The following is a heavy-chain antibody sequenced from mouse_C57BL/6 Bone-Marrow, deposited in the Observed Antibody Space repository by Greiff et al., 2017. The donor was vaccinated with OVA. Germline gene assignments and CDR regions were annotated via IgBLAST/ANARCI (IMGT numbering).Heavy chain of an antibody. J-gene: IGHJ4*01. CDR2: IWSGGST. CDR1: GFSLTSYG. Sequence: QVQLQQSGPGLVQPSQSLSITCTVSGFSLTSYGVHWVRQSPGKGLEWLGVIWSGGSTDYNAAFISRLSISKDNSKSQVFFKMNSLQAYDTAIYYCARNSYYSNYGGGFAMDYWGQGTSVTVSS. V-gene: IGHV2-2*01. CDR3: ARNSYYSNYGGGFAMDY. D-gene: IGHD2-5*01.